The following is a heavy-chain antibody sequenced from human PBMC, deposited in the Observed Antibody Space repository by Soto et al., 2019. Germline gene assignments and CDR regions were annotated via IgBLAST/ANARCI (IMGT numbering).Heavy chain of an antibody. Sequence: QVQLVQSGAEVKKPGSSVKVSCKASGGTFSSYTISWVRQAPGQGLEWMGRIIPILGIANYAQKFQGRVTITADKSTSTAYMELSSLRSEDTVVYYCASYGSRGAFDIWGQGTMVTVSS. D-gene: IGHD3-16*01. V-gene: IGHV1-69*02. CDR2: IIPILGIA. J-gene: IGHJ3*02. CDR3: ASYGSRGAFDI. CDR1: GGTFSSYT.